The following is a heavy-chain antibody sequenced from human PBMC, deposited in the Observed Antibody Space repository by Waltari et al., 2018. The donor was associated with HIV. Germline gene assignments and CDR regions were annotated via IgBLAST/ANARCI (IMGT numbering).Heavy chain of an antibody. V-gene: IGHV3-74*01. CDR2: INSDGSST. Sequence: EVQLVESGGGLVQPGGSLRLTCEAAGFTVSSYWEHWVRQAPGKGLVWVSRINSDGSSTSYADSVKGRFTISRDNAKNTLYLQMNSLRAEDTAVYYCARDHRYSYGKIDYWGQGTLVTVSS. D-gene: IGHD5-18*01. J-gene: IGHJ4*02. CDR3: ARDHRYSYGKIDY. CDR1: GFTVSSYW.